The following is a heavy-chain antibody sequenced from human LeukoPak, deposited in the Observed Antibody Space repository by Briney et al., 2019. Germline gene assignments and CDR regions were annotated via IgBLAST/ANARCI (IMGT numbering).Heavy chain of an antibody. CDR3: ARERIAVAGGYYFDY. J-gene: IGHJ4*02. D-gene: IGHD6-19*01. V-gene: IGHV4-59*01. CDR1: GGSISSYY. CDR2: IYYSGST. Sequence: PSETLSLTCTVSGGSISSYYWSWIQQPPGKGLKWIGYIYYSGSTNYNPSLKSRVTISVDTSKNQFSLKLSSVTAADTAVYYCARERIAVAGGYYFDYWGQGTLVTVSS.